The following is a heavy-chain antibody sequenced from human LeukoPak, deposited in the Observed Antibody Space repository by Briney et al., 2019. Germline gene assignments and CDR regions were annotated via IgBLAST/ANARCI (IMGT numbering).Heavy chain of an antibody. CDR1: GFTFSSYS. Sequence: GGSLRLSCAASGFTFSSYSMNWVRQAPGRGLEWVGFIKNKDYGETTEYAASVKDRFTISRDDSKSIAYLQMNSLKTEDTAVYYCTREGGPGDLFDYWGQGTLVTVSS. CDR2: IKNKDYGETT. J-gene: IGHJ4*02. V-gene: IGHV3-49*04. CDR3: TREGGPGDLFDY. D-gene: IGHD2-21*01.